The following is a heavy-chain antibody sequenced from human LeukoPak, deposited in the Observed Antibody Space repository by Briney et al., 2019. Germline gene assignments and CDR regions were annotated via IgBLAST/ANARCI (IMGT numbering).Heavy chain of an antibody. CDR2: ISGSGGST. V-gene: IGHV3-23*01. CDR1: GFTFSSYA. D-gene: IGHD3-3*01. CDR3: AKAPTYYDFWSGLPGENWSDP. Sequence: GGSLRLSCAASGFTFSSYAMSWVRQAPGKGLEWVSAISGSGGSTYYADSVKGRCTISRDNSKNTLCLQMNSLRAEDTAVYYCAKAPTYYDFWSGLPGENWSDPWGRGTLVTVSS. J-gene: IGHJ2*01.